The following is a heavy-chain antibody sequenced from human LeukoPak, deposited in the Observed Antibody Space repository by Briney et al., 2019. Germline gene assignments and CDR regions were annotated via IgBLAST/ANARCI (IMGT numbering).Heavy chain of an antibody. CDR2: INPKSGGT. D-gene: IGHD3-9*01. CDR1: GYTFSGYY. V-gene: IGHV1-2*02. J-gene: IGHJ4*02. Sequence: GASVKVSCKASGYTFSGYYMHWVRQAPGQGLEWMGWINPKSGGTNEAQKFHDRVTMTRDTPIRTAYMEVSRLRSDDTAVYYCARSPDILTSENFDYWGQGTLVTVSS. CDR3: ARSPDILTSENFDY.